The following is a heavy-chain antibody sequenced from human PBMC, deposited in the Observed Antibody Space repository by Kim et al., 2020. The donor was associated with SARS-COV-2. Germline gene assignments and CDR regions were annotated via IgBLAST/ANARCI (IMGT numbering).Heavy chain of an antibody. J-gene: IGHJ4*02. CDR2: IYSGGST. D-gene: IGHD3-22*01. CDR1: GFTVSSNY. CDR3: AREGYYYDSSGYYGD. V-gene: IGHV3-53*04. Sequence: GGPLRLSCAASGFTVSSNYMSWVRQAPGKGLEWVSVIYSGGSTYYADSVKGRFTISRHNSKNTLYLQMNSLRAEDTAVYYCAREGYYYDSSGYYGDWGQGTLVTVSS.